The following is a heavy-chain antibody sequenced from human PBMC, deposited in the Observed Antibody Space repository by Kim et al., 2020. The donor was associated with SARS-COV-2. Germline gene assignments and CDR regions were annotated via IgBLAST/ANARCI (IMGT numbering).Heavy chain of an antibody. Sequence: SVKVSCKASGGTFSSYAISWVRQAPGQGLEWMGGIIPIFGTANYAQKFQGRVTITADESTSTAYMELSSLRSEDTAVYYCASWAGGYCSGGSCSGDYWGQGTLVTVSS. V-gene: IGHV1-69*13. D-gene: IGHD2-15*01. CDR2: IIPIFGTA. J-gene: IGHJ4*02. CDR1: GGTFSSYA. CDR3: ASWAGGYCSGGSCSGDY.